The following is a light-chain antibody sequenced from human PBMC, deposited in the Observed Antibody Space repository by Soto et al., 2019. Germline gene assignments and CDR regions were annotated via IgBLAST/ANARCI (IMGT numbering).Light chain of an antibody. Sequence: QSALTQPPSASGSPGQSVTISCTGTSSDVGGYNYVSWYQQHPGKAPKLMIYEVSKRPSGVPDRFSGSKSGNTASLTVSGLQAEDEADYYCCSYAGSNNLGFGGVTKLTVL. V-gene: IGLV2-8*01. J-gene: IGLJ2*01. CDR3: CSYAGSNNLG. CDR2: EVS. CDR1: SSDVGGYNY.